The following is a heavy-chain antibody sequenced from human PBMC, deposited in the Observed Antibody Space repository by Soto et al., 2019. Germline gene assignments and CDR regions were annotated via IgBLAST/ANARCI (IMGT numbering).Heavy chain of an antibody. J-gene: IGHJ4*02. V-gene: IGHV7-4-1*01. CDR3: ARDLLFCCIVVVIAISFDY. D-gene: IGHD2-21*01. CDR2: INTNTGNP. CDR1: GYTFTSYA. Sequence: ASVKVSCKASGYTFTSYAMNWVRQAPGQGLEWMGWINTNTGNPTYAQGFTGRFVFSLDTSVSTAYLQICSLKAEDTAVYYCARDLLFCCIVVVIAISFDYWGQGTLVTVSS.